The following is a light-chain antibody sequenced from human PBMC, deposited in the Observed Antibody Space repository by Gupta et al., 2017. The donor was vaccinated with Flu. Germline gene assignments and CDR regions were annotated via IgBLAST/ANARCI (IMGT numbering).Light chain of an antibody. CDR3: AAWDDSLNVVV. J-gene: IGLJ2*01. CDR1: SSNIGSNT. Sequence: QSVLTQPPSSSGAPGHRDTISWSGSSSNIGSNTVDWYQHHPGTAPKLLIYLNNQRPSGVPVRFSGSKSGTTASLAISGLQSEDEADYYCAAWDDSLNVVVFGGGTKLTVL. CDR2: LNN. V-gene: IGLV1-44*01.